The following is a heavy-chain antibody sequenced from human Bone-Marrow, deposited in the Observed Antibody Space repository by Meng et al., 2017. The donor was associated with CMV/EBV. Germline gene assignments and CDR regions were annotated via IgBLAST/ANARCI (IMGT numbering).Heavy chain of an antibody. V-gene: IGHV3-66*02. J-gene: IGHJ4*01. CDR2: IYSGDRT. Sequence: GGSLRLSCAASGFIVSNNYMNWVRQAPGKGLEWVSVIYSGDRTDYADSVKGRFTTSRDNSKNTLYVQMNSLKPEDTAVYYCARGHLIGGFGESPLADWVHGELVNVSS. CDR1: GFIVSNNY. D-gene: IGHD3-10*01. CDR3: ARGHLIGGFGESPLAD.